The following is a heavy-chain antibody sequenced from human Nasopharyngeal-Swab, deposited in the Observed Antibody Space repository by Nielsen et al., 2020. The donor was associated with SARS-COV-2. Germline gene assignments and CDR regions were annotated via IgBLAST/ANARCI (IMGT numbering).Heavy chain of an antibody. CDR1: GLTFDDYA. D-gene: IGHD3-22*01. Sequence: SLKISCAASGLTFDDYAMHWVRQAPGKGLEWVSGISWNSGSIGYADSVKGRFTISRDNAKNSLYLQMNSLRAEDTALYYCAKDYDSSGYDSAFDIWGQGTMVTVSS. CDR3: AKDYDSSGYDSAFDI. CDR2: ISWNSGSI. V-gene: IGHV3-9*01. J-gene: IGHJ3*02.